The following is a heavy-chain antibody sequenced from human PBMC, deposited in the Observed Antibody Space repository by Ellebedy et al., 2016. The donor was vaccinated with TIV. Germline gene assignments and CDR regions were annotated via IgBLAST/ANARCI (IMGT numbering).Heavy chain of an antibody. D-gene: IGHD3-10*01. CDR3: TTGGYGSGSEY. V-gene: IGHV3-21*03. Sequence: GESLKISXAASGFTFSSYSMNWVRQAPGKGLEWVSSISSSSSYIYYADSVKGRFTISRDNAKNSLYLQMNSLKTEDTGVYYCTTGGYGSGSEYWGQGVLVTVSS. CDR1: GFTFSSYS. J-gene: IGHJ4*02. CDR2: ISSSSSYI.